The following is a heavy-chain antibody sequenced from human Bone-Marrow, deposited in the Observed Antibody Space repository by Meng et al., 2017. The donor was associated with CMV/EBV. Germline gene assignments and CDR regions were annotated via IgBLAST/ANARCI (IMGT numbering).Heavy chain of an antibody. Sequence: GESLKISCAASGFTFSGSAMHWVRQASGKGLEWVGRIRSKANSYATAYAASVKGRFTISRDDSKNTAYLQMNSLKTEDTAVYYCTRHFRVPLGVLVIWFDPWGQGTLVTVSS. J-gene: IGHJ5*02. V-gene: IGHV3-73*01. CDR3: TRHFRVPLGVLVIWFDP. CDR1: GFTFSGSA. D-gene: IGHD3-10*01. CDR2: IRSKANSYAT.